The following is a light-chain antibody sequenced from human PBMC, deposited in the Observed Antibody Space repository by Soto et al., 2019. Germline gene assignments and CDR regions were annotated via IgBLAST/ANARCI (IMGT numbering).Light chain of an antibody. J-gene: IGKJ2*01. CDR3: QQYNNWPPNT. CDR2: GAS. Sequence: EIVMTQSPATLSVSPGERATLSCRANQSVSSNLAWYQQTPGQAPRLLIYGASTRATGIPARFSGSGSGTEFTITISSLQSEDFAVYYCQQYNNWPPNTFGQGTKLAIK. CDR1: QSVSSN. V-gene: IGKV3-15*01.